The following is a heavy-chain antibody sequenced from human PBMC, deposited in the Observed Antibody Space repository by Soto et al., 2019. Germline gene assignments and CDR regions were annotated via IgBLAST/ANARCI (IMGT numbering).Heavy chain of an antibody. J-gene: IGHJ5*02. CDR1: GASISSGGYY. V-gene: IGHV4-31*03. CDR2: IYNSGST. CDR3: EGVPVTPAAKLDP. Sequence: PPKTLSLPCTFSGASISSGGYYWSWIRQHPGKGLEGLGDIYNSGSTYYNTSLKSRVTISVDTSKNQFSLPLSSVTASETAVYYCEGVPVTPAAKLDPWGQGTLVTVSS. D-gene: IGHD2-2*01.